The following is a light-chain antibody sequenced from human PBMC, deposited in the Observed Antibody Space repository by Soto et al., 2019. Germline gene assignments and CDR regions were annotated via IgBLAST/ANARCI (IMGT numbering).Light chain of an antibody. CDR3: ISYTSGTSPYV. J-gene: IGLJ1*01. Sequence: QSVLTQPRSVSGSPGQSVTISCTGTSSDVGGYNYVSWYQHHPGKAPKLIIYEVTNRPSGVSNRFSGSKSGNTASLTISGLQAEDEADYYCISYTSGTSPYVFGTGTKVTVL. V-gene: IGLV2-14*01. CDR2: EVT. CDR1: SSDVGGYNY.